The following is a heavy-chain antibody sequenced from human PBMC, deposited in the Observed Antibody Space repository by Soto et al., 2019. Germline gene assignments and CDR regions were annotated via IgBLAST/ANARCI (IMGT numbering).Heavy chain of an antibody. V-gene: IGHV4-61*01. Sequence: QVQLQESGPGLVKPSETLSLTCAVSGGSISSDNYYWSWIRQPPGKGLEWIGYIFYNGNTNYNPSLKSRVTISLDTSKKQFSLKLSSVTAADTAVYFCARDNPFLHWGQGTLVTVSS. D-gene: IGHD2-21*01. CDR3: ARDNPFLH. J-gene: IGHJ4*02. CDR1: GGSISSDNYY. CDR2: IFYNGNT.